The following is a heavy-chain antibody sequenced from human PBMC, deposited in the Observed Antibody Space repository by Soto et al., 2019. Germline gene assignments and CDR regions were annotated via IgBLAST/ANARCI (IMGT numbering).Heavy chain of an antibody. J-gene: IGHJ4*02. V-gene: IGHV2-5*02. CDR1: GFSLSTSGVG. CDR2: IYWDDDK. D-gene: IGHD3-3*01. CDR3: AHSGLTIFGLVTSFDY. Sequence: QITLKESGPTLVKPTQTLTLTCTFSGFSLSTSGVGVGWIRQPPGKALEWLALIYWDDDKRYSPSLKSRLTITKDTSKNQVVLTMTNMDPVDTATYYCAHSGLTIFGLVTSFDYWGQGTLVTVSS.